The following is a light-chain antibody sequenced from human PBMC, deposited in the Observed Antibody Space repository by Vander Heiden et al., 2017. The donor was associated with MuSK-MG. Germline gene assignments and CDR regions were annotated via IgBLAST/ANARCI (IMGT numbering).Light chain of an antibody. J-gene: IGKJ2*04. Sequence: DIQMTQSPSSLSASVGDRVTITCRASQSISSYLNWYQQKPGKAPKLLIYAASSLQSGVPSRFSGSGYGTDFTLTISSLQPEDFATYYCQQSYSTPRSSFGQGTKLEIK. CDR1: QSISSY. CDR3: QQSYSTPRSS. CDR2: AAS. V-gene: IGKV1-39*01.